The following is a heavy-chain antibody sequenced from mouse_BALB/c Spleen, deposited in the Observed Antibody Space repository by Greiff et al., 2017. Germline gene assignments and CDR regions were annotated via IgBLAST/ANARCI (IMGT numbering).Heavy chain of an antibody. D-gene: IGHD2-4*01. Sequence: QVQLKQSGPELVRPGVSVKISCKGSSYTFTDYAMHWVKQSHAKSLEWIGVISTYYGNTNYNQKFKGKATMTVDKSSSTAYMELARLTSEDSAVYYCAREGNYDGAMDYWGQGTSVTVSS. CDR1: SYTFTDYA. CDR2: ISTYYGNT. CDR3: AREGNYDGAMDY. J-gene: IGHJ4*01. V-gene: IGHV1-67*01.